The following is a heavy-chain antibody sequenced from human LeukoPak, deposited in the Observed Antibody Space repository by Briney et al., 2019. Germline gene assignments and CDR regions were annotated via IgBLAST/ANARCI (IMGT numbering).Heavy chain of an antibody. CDR1: GFTFIDYD. Sequence: SGGSLRLSCAASGFTFIDYDMHWVRQVIGKGLEWVSAIGIRGDTRYSGSVKGRFTISRENAESSLYLQMNSLRAEDTAVYYCARGGIQVSGIDEFDYWGQGTLVTVSS. V-gene: IGHV3-13*01. D-gene: IGHD6-19*01. CDR3: ARGGIQVSGIDEFDY. J-gene: IGHJ4*02. CDR2: IGIRGDT.